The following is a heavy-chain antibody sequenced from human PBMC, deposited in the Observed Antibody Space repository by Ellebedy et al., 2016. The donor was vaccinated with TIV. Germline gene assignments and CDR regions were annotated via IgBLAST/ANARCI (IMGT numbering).Heavy chain of an antibody. CDR2: IYNSVIT. CDR3: AGRYSWSSYHYFDY. Sequence: MPSETLSLTCTVSGGSISSNYWDCIRQPPGTGLEWIGYIYNSVITNYNPSLKSRVTMSVDTSKRQLSLKLRSVTAADTAVYYCAGRYSWSSYHYFDYWGQGTLVIVSS. CDR1: GGSISSNY. D-gene: IGHD1-26*01. V-gene: IGHV4-59*08. J-gene: IGHJ4*02.